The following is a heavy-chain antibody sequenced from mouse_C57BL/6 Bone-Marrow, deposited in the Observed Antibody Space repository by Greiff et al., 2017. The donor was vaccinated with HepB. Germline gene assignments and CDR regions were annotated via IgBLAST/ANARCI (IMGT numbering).Heavy chain of an antibody. CDR1: GFSLTSYG. CDR3: AKNRQLRGYYFDY. D-gene: IGHD3-2*02. CDR2: IWRGGST. V-gene: IGHV2-5*01. J-gene: IGHJ2*01. Sequence: QVQLKESGPGLVQPSQSLSITCTVSGFSLTSYGVHWVRQSPGKGLEWLGVIWRGGSTDYNAAFMSRLSITKDNSKSQVFFKMNSLQADDTAIYYCAKNRQLRGYYFDYWGQGTTLTVSS.